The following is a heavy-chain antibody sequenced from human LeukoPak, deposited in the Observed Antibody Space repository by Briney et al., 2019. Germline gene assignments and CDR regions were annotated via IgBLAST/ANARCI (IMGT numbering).Heavy chain of an antibody. CDR1: GGTFSSYA. CDR2: IIPIFGTA. V-gene: IGHV1-69*13. CDR3: ARSPIRGRYFDY. D-gene: IGHD3-16*01. Sequence: SVKVSCKASGGTFSSYAISWVRQAPGQGLEWMGGIIPIFGTANYAQKFQGRVTITADESTSTAYMELSSLRSEDTAVYYCARSPIRGRYFDYWGQGTLVTVSS. J-gene: IGHJ4*02.